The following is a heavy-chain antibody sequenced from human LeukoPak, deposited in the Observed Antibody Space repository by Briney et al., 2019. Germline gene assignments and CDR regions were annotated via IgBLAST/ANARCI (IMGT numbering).Heavy chain of an antibody. D-gene: IGHD3-22*01. J-gene: IGHJ4*02. CDR3: ARARSPKDYYSDTSGYYYFDS. CDR1: DGSLTRFY. Sequence: PSETLSLTCTLPDGSLTRFYWSWVRQPPPKGLEWVAFIFVSGGPKYNPSLNSRVTISAGTSKKQFSLKLSSVTAADTAVYYCARARSPKDYYSDTSGYYYFDSWGQGAQVTVSS. V-gene: IGHV4-4*09. CDR2: IFVSGGP.